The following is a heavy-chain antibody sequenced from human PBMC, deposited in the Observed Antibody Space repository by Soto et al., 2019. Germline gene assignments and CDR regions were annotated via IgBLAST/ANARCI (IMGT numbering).Heavy chain of an antibody. Sequence: GGSLRLSCAASGFTFISYDMHWVRQATGEGLGWVSLFGTTGDPNHPGSVKGRFTISRDNSKNTLYLQMNSLRAEDTAVYYCAKDAIVVVPVAKRSYGMDVWGQGTTVTVSS. CDR2: FGTTGDP. CDR3: AKDAIVVVPVAKRSYGMDV. CDR1: GFTFISYD. V-gene: IGHV3-13*05. J-gene: IGHJ6*02. D-gene: IGHD2-2*01.